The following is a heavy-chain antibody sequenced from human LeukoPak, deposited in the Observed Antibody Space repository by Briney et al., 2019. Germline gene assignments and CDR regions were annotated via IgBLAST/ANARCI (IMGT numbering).Heavy chain of an antibody. V-gene: IGHV3-74*01. CDR2: INPDGSTT. Sequence: GGSLRLSCAASGFTFSSYWMHWVRQAPGKGLVWVSHINPDGSTTNYADSVQGRFTISRDNAKNMLYLQMNSLRAEDTAVYYCVRDLRESDFWGQGTLVTVSS. CDR1: GFTFSSYW. CDR3: VRDLRESDF. J-gene: IGHJ4*02.